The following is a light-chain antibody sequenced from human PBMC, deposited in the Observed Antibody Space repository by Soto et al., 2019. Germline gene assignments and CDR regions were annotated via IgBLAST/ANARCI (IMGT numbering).Light chain of an antibody. CDR3: QHYNYWPYT. CDR1: PSVSNS. Sequence: EIVMTQSPATLSLSPGERATLSCRASPSVSNSLAWYQHKPGQPPRLLIYDASTRATGVPARFSGSGSGTDFTLTISSLQSEDFAVYYCQHYNYWPYTFGQGTKVDIK. V-gene: IGKV3-15*01. J-gene: IGKJ2*01. CDR2: DAS.